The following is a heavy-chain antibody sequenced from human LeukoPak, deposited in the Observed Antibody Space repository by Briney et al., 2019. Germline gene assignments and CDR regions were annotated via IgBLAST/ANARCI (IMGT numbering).Heavy chain of an antibody. Sequence: KASETLSLTCTVSGGSISSSSYYWGWIRQPPGKGLEWIGSIYYSGSTYHNPSLKSRVTISVDTSKNQFSLKLSSVTAADTAVYYCAREMLLRITGTEGDAFDIWGQGTMVTVSS. J-gene: IGHJ3*02. CDR1: GGSISSSSYY. D-gene: IGHD1-20*01. CDR2: IYYSGST. V-gene: IGHV4-39*07. CDR3: AREMLLRITGTEGDAFDI.